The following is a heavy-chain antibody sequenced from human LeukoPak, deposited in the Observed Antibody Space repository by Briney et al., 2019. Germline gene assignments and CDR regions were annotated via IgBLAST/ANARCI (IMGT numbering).Heavy chain of an antibody. D-gene: IGHD3-10*01. CDR3: ARGLLITMVRGASP. CDR2: TSSSDAGT. V-gene: IGHV3-23*01. J-gene: IGHJ5*02. CDR1: GFTLSTYA. Sequence: GGSLRLSCAASGFTLSTYAMSWVRQTPGKGLEWVAATSSSDAGTYHADSVRGRFTISRDNSKNSLYLQMNSLRAEDTAVYYCARGLLITMVRGASPWGQGTLVTVSS.